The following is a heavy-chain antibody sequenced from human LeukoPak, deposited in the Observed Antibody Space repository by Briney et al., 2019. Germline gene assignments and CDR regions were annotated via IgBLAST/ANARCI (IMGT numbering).Heavy chain of an antibody. CDR1: GGSFSGYY. D-gene: IGHD1-26*01. CDR3: ARVRKWEPTDRYYYYMDV. V-gene: IGHV4-34*01. J-gene: IGHJ6*03. CDR2: IYHSVTT. Sequence: SETLSLTCAVYGGSFSGYYWSWIRQPPGKGLEWIGSIYHSVTTHYNPSLKSRVTISLDTSKNQFSLKLSSVTAADTAVYYCARVRKWEPTDRYYYYMDVWGKGTTVTVSS.